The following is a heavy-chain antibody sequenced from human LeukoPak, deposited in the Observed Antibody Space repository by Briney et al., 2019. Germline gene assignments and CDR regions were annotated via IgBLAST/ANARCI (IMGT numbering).Heavy chain of an antibody. Sequence: EASVKVSCKASGGTFSSYAISWVRQAPGQGLEWMGGIIPIFGTANYAQKFQGRVTITADESTSTAYMELSSLRSEDTAVYYCARDRDEVAGSYGMDVWGQGTTVTVSS. CDR3: ARDRDEVAGSYGMDV. CDR1: GGTFSSYA. CDR2: IIPIFGTA. J-gene: IGHJ6*02. D-gene: IGHD2-15*01. V-gene: IGHV1-69*13.